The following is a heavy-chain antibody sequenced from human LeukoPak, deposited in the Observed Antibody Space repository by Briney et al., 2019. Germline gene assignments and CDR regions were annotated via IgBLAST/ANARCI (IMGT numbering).Heavy chain of an antibody. Sequence: GGSLRLSCAASGFTFSSYGMHWVRQTPGKGLEWVAFIRYDGSNKYYADSVKGRFTISRDNSKNTLYLQMNSLRAEDTAVYYCANPGIAVAGTQWNFDYWGQGTLVTVSS. CDR2: IRYDGSNK. D-gene: IGHD6-19*01. V-gene: IGHV3-30*02. CDR3: ANPGIAVAGTQWNFDY. CDR1: GFTFSSYG. J-gene: IGHJ4*02.